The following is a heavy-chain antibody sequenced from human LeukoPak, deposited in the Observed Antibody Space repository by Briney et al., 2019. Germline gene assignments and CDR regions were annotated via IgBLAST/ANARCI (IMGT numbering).Heavy chain of an antibody. D-gene: IGHD7-27*01. CDR2: IYTSGST. CDR1: GGSFSGYY. Sequence: SGTLSLTCAVYGGSFSGYYWSWIRQPAGKGLEWIGRIYTSGSTNYNPSLKSRVTISVDTSKNQFSLKLSSVTAADTAVYYCARERWGFDYWGQGTLVTVSS. CDR3: ARERWGFDY. V-gene: IGHV4-4*07. J-gene: IGHJ4*02.